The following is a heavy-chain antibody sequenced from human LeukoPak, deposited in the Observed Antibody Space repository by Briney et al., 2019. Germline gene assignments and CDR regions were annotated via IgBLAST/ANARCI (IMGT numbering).Heavy chain of an antibody. CDR3: ARERGVGAVAGGWFDP. D-gene: IGHD6-19*01. V-gene: IGHV4-61*02. CDR1: GGSISSGSYY. CDR2: IHTSGST. J-gene: IGHJ5*02. Sequence: SQTLSLTCTVSGGSISSGSYYWSWIRQPAGKGLEWIGRIHTSGSTNYNPSLKSRVTISVDTSKNQFSLKLSSVTAADTAVYYCARERGVGAVAGGWFDPWGQGTLVTVSS.